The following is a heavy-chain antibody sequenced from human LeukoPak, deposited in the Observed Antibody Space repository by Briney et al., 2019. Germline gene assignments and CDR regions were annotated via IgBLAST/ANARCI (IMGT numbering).Heavy chain of an antibody. CDR3: GRRRGGGGDYYDSSGYSNWFDP. D-gene: IGHD3-22*01. CDR1: GYSFTSYW. Sequence: PGGSLRLSCKGSGYSFTSYWIGWVRQMPGKGLEWMGIIYPGDSDTRYSPSFQGQVTISADKSISTAYLQWSSLKASDTAMYYCGRRRGGGGDYYDSSGYSNWFDPWGQGTLVTVSS. V-gene: IGHV5-51*01. J-gene: IGHJ5*02. CDR2: IYPGDSDT.